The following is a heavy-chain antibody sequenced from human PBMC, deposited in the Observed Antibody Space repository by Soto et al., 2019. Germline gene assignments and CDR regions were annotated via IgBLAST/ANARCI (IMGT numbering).Heavy chain of an antibody. CDR1: GGTFSSYA. V-gene: IGHV1-69*01. J-gene: IGHJ6*02. CDR2: IIPIFGTA. Sequence: QVQLVQSGAEVKKPGSSVKVSCKASGGTFSSYAISWVRQAPGQGLEWMGGIIPIFGTANYAQKFQGRVTITADESPSTAYMELSSLRSEDTAVYYCARDLSDSTLVTHLSMDVWGQGTTVTVSS. D-gene: IGHD3-16*02. CDR3: ARDLSDSTLVTHLSMDV.